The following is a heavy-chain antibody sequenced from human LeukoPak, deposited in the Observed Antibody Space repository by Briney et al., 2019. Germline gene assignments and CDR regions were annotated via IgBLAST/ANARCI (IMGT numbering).Heavy chain of an antibody. D-gene: IGHD5-12*01. CDR3: ARDLGYSGYEDGERDY. J-gene: IGHJ4*02. CDR1: GFTFSSYA. Sequence: AGGSLRLSCAASGFTFSSYAMHWVRQAPGKGLEWVAVISYDGSNKYYAESVKGRFTISRDNSRNTLYLQMNSLRAEDTAVYYCARDLGYSGYEDGERDYWGQGTLVTVSS. CDR2: ISYDGSNK. V-gene: IGHV3-30-3*01.